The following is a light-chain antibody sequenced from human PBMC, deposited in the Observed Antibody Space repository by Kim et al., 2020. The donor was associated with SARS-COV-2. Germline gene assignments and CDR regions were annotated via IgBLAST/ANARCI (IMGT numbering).Light chain of an antibody. CDR1: KWGDKY. Sequence: VSPGQTASITCSGDKWGDKYACWYQQKPGQSPVLVIYQDSKRPSGIPERFSGSNSGNTATLTISGTQAMDEADYYCQAWDSSTYVFGTGTKVTVL. CDR2: QDS. J-gene: IGLJ1*01. V-gene: IGLV3-1*01. CDR3: QAWDSSTYV.